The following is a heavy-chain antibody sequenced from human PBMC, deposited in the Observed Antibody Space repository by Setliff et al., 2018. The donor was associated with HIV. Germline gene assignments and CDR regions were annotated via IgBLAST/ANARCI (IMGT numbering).Heavy chain of an antibody. J-gene: IGHJ5*02. CDR2: IIPIFDTA. V-gene: IGHV1-69*13. CDR1: GGTFSSSA. CDR3: TRSSSDWIQVRFDP. D-gene: IGHD6-19*01. Sequence: SVKVSCKASGGTFSSSAISWVRQAPGQGLEWMGGIIPIFDTANYAQKFQGRVTITADESTSTAYMELSSLRSDDTAVYFCTRSSSDWIQVRFDPWGQGTLVTVSS.